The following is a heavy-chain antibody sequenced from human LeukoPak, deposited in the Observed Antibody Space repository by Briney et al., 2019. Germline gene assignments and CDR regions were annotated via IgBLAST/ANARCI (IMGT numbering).Heavy chain of an antibody. CDR3: ARQRPIYSYYGMDV. CDR1: GGSISSYY. V-gene: IGHV4-59*08. J-gene: IGHJ6*02. CDR2: IYYSRST. Sequence: SETLSLTCTVSGGSISSYYWSWVRQPPGKRLEWIGQIYYSRSTTYNPTLKSRVTISVDTSKNQFSLELSTVTAADTAVYYCARQRPIYSYYGMDVWGQGTTVTVSS.